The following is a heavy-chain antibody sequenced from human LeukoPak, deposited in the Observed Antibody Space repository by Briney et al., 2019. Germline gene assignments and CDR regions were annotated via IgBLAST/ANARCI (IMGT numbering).Heavy chain of an antibody. D-gene: IGHD6-13*01. Sequence: GGSLRLSCVASGFTFNSYWMSWVRQAPGKGLEWVANIKEDGTEKYYVDSVRGRFTLSRDNAENSLYLQMSSLRAEDTAVYYCVRRVAAAGTPFDYWGQGTLVTVSS. CDR1: GFTFNSYW. CDR2: IKEDGTEK. J-gene: IGHJ4*02. CDR3: VRRVAAAGTPFDY. V-gene: IGHV3-7*01.